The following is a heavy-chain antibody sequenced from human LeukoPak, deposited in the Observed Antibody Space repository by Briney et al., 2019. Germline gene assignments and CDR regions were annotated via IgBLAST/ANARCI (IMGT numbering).Heavy chain of an antibody. Sequence: GGSLRLSCAASGFTFSGYWMHWVRQAPGKGLEWVSSISSSSSYIYYADSVKGRFTISRDNAKNSLYLQMNSLRAEDTAVYYCARATITMVRGAYYFDYWGQGTLVTVSS. D-gene: IGHD3-10*01. V-gene: IGHV3-21*01. CDR3: ARATITMVRGAYYFDY. J-gene: IGHJ4*02. CDR2: ISSSSSYI. CDR1: GFTFSGYW.